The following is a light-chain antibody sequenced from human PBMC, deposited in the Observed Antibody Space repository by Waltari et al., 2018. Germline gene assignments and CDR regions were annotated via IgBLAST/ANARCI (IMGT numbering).Light chain of an antibody. Sequence: EVVLTQSPVTLSLSAGERASLSCRASESVYKYLAWYQQRPGKPPRLLIYDTSNRAAGVPGRFSGSGYGTDFTLTITSLEAEDFAVYFCQQGSILPLTFGGGTRVEIK. J-gene: IGKJ4*01. CDR1: ESVYKY. CDR2: DTS. CDR3: QQGSILPLT. V-gene: IGKV3-11*01.